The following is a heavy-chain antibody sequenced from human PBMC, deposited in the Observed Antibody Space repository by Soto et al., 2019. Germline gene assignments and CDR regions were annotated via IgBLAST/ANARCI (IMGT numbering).Heavy chain of an antibody. V-gene: IGHV3-15*07. Sequence: PGGSPRLSCAASVFPFSNAWINWVRQAPGKGLEWVGRIKSKTDGGTPDYAAPVKGRFAISRDDSKNMVYLQMNSLKTEDTGIYYCTTDSYSSIIVVRFDYWGQGTQVTVSS. CDR2: IKSKTDGGTP. CDR3: TTDSYSSIIVVRFDY. D-gene: IGHD3-22*01. CDR1: VFPFSNAW. J-gene: IGHJ4*02.